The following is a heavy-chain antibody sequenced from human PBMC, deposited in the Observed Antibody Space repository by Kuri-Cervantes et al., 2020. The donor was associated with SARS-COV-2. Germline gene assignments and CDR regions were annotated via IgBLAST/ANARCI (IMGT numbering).Heavy chain of an antibody. J-gene: IGHJ3*02. CDR3: ARDLPFTIFEAGGAFDI. D-gene: IGHD3-3*01. V-gene: IGHV3-21*01. Sequence: GESLKISCAASGFTLSKYTMNWVRQPPGKALEWVASISGSGSYIYYADSVKGRFTISRENSKNTLYLQMNSLRAEDTAVYYCARDLPFTIFEAGGAFDIWGQGTMVTVSS. CDR1: GFTLSKYT. CDR2: ISGSGSYI.